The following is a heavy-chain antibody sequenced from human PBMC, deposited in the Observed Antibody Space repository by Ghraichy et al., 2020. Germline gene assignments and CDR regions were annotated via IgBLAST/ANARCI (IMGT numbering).Heavy chain of an antibody. CDR2: INPNSGGT. Sequence: ASVKVSCKASGYTFTGYYMHWVRQAPGQGLEWMGWINPNSGGTNYAQKFQGRVTMTRDTSISTAYMELSRLGSDDTAVYYCARDYYDSSGYMVYGDYWGQGTLVTVSS. CDR1: GYTFTGYY. J-gene: IGHJ4*02. V-gene: IGHV1-2*02. D-gene: IGHD3-22*01. CDR3: ARDYYDSSGYMVYGDY.